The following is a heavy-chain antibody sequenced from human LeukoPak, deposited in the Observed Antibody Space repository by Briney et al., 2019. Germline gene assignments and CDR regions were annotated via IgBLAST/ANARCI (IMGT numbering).Heavy chain of an antibody. V-gene: IGHV4-39*01. Sequence: SETLSLTCTVSGDSISSNTYYWGWIRQPPGKGLEWIGSVSYSGSTSYTPSLKSRVTMSVDTSKNQLSLKLSSVTAAHTAVYYCARQGYTAVAFDYWGQGTLVSVSS. J-gene: IGHJ4*02. D-gene: IGHD3-16*02. CDR1: GDSISSNTYY. CDR3: ARQGYTAVAFDY. CDR2: VSYSGST.